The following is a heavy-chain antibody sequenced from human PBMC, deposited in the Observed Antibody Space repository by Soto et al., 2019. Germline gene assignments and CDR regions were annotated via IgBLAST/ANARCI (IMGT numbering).Heavy chain of an antibody. CDR2: ISYDGSDK. J-gene: IGHJ4*02. CDR3: AKPSTIYYDSSGYFEY. Sequence: GGSLRLSCAASGFAFSSYGMHWVRQTPGKGLEWVAVISYDGSDKYYADSVKGRFTISRDNYKNTLYLQMSSLRPEDTAVYYCAKPSTIYYDSSGYFEYWGQGTLVTVSS. D-gene: IGHD3-22*01. V-gene: IGHV3-30*18. CDR1: GFAFSSYG.